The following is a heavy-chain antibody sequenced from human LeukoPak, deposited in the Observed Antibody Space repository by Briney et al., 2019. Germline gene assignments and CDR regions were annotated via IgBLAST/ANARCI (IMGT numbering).Heavy chain of an antibody. V-gene: IGHV4-39*07. CDR1: GGSISSSSYY. CDR3: AREDNAIFGVVIPHNWFDP. D-gene: IGHD3-3*02. Sequence: SETLSLTCTVSGGSISSSSYYWGWIRQPPGKGLEWIGSIYYSGSTYYNPSLKSRVTISVDTSKNQFSLKLISVTAADTAVYYCAREDNAIFGVVIPHNWFDPWGQGTLVTVSS. CDR2: IYYSGST. J-gene: IGHJ5*02.